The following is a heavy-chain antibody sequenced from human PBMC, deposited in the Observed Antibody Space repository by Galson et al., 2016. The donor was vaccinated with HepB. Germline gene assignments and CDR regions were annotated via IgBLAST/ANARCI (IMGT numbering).Heavy chain of an antibody. J-gene: IGHJ3*02. Sequence: SCKASGFTFSSYWMSWVRQAPGKGLEWVANINQDGSEKYYVDSVKGRFTISRDNAKNSLYLQMNSLRAEDTAVYYCAREMFETQWQRAFDIWGQGTTVIVSS. CDR1: GFTFSSYW. V-gene: IGHV3-7*01. CDR2: INQDGSEK. D-gene: IGHD6-19*01. CDR3: AREMFETQWQRAFDI.